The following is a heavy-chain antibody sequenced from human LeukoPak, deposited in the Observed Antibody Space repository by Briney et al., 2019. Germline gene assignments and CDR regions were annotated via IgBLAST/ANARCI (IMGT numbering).Heavy chain of an antibody. J-gene: IGHJ4*02. CDR1: GYTITSYY. V-gene: IGHV1-46*01. CDR2: INPSGGST. CDR3: ARSKRADGSGYYPFDY. D-gene: IGHD3-22*01. Sequence: ASVKVSCKASGYTITSYYMHWVRQAPGQGLEWMAIINPSGGSTSYAQKFQGRVTMTRDTSTSTVYMELSSLRSEDTAVYYCARSKRADGSGYYPFDYWGQGTLVTVSS.